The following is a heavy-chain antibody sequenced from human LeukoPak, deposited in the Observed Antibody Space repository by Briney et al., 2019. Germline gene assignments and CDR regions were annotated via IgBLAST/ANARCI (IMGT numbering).Heavy chain of an antibody. D-gene: IGHD2-21*02. CDR2: IYYSGST. J-gene: IGHJ4*02. Sequence: SETLSLTCTVSGGSISSYYWSWIRQPPGKGLEWIGYIYYSGSTNYNPSLKSRVTISVDTSKNQFSLKLSSVTAADTAVYYCARGYCGGDCPASFDYWGQGTLVTVSS. CDR1: GGSISSYY. CDR3: ARGYCGGDCPASFDY. V-gene: IGHV4-59*01.